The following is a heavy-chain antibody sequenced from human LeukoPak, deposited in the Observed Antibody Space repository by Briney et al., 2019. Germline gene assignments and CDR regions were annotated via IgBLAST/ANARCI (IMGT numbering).Heavy chain of an antibody. Sequence: GRSLRLSCAASGFTFSNAWMSWVRQAPGKGLEWVGRIKSKTDGGTTDYAAPVKGRFTISRDDSKNTLYLQMNSLKTEDTAVYYCVRWCGYSYGYCFDYWGQGTLVTVSS. V-gene: IGHV3-15*01. J-gene: IGHJ4*02. CDR1: GFTFSNAW. CDR2: IKSKTDGGTT. CDR3: VRWCGYSYGYCFDY. D-gene: IGHD5-18*01.